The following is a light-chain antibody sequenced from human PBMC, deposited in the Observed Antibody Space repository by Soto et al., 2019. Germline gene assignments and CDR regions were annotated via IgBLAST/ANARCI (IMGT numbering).Light chain of an antibody. CDR2: GAT. CDR3: QQLTSDPRGFT. J-gene: IGKJ3*01. Sequence: DIQLTQSPSFLSASVGDRVTITCRASQGISGYLAWYQQKPGKAPKLLIYGATTLRSGVPSRFSGTGSGTEFTLTISNLQPEDFATYYCQQLTSDPRGFTFGPGTKVDIK. V-gene: IGKV1-9*01. CDR1: QGISGY.